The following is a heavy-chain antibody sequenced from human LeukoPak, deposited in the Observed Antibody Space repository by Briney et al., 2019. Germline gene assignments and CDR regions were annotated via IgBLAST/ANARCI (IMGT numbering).Heavy chain of an antibody. CDR1: GLSFSNFA. J-gene: IGHJ4*02. V-gene: IGHV3-30*04. Sequence: PGGSLRLSCAASGLSFSNFAIHWVRQAPGKGLEWLAVISHDGGTKHYADSVKGRFTISRDNSNNSLSLQMNSLSAEDTAVYYCARARGRWHLLPLDFWGQGTLVTVSS. CDR3: ARARGRWHLLPLDF. D-gene: IGHD1-26*01. CDR2: ISHDGGTK.